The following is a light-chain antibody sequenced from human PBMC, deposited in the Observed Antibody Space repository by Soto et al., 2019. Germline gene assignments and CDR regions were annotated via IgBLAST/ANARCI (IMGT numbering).Light chain of an antibody. Sequence: EIVLTQSPGTLSLSPGERATLSCRASQSVSSSYLAWYQQKPGQAPRLLIYGASSRATGIPDRFSGSGSGTDFTLPISSLEPEDFEVYYCQQYGRSPPFSFGPGTKVDSK. J-gene: IGKJ3*01. CDR2: GAS. V-gene: IGKV3-20*01. CDR1: QSVSSSY. CDR3: QQYGRSPPFS.